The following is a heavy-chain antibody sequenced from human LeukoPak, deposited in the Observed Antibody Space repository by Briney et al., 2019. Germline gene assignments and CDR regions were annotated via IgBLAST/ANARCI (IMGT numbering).Heavy chain of an antibody. V-gene: IGHV1-3*03. CDR1: GYTFTSYA. CDR2: INAGNGNT. D-gene: IGHD3-10*01. CDR3: ARSGYYGSGSYYSYFDY. Sequence: ASVKVSCKASGYTFTSYAMHWVRQAPGQRLEWMGWINAGNGNTKYSQEFQGRVTITRDTSASTAYMELSSLRSEDMAVYYCARSGYYGSGSYYSYFDYWGQGTLVTVSS. J-gene: IGHJ4*02.